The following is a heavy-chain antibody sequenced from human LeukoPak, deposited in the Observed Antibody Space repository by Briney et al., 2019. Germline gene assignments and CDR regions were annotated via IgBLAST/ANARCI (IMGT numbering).Heavy chain of an antibody. CDR1: GFTFSSYA. Sequence: PGGSPRLSCAASGFTFSSYAMSWVRQAPGKGLEWVSAISGSGGSTYYADSVKGRFTISRDNSKNTLYLQMNSLRAEDTAVYYCAKGIVGADYFDYWGQGTLVTVSS. V-gene: IGHV3-23*01. D-gene: IGHD1-26*01. CDR2: ISGSGGST. CDR3: AKGIVGADYFDY. J-gene: IGHJ4*02.